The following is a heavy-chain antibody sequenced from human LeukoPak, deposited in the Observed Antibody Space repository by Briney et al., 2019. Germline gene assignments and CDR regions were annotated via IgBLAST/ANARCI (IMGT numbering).Heavy chain of an antibody. D-gene: IGHD2-2*01. V-gene: IGHV3-48*04. J-gene: IGHJ6*03. CDR1: GFTFSSYS. CDR3: TGDSAAYAPYFYYYMDV. Sequence: PGGSLRLSCVASGFTFSSYSMNWVRQAPGKGLEWVSYISSGSSTIYYADSVKGRFTISRDNAKNSLYLQMNTLRAEDTAVYYCTGDSAAYAPYFYYYMDVWGKGTTVTVSS. CDR2: ISSGSSTI.